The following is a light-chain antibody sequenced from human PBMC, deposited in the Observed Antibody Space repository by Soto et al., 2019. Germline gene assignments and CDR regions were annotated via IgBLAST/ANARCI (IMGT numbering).Light chain of an antibody. CDR3: QQYGSSRWT. J-gene: IGKJ1*01. CDR2: AAS. V-gene: IGKV3-20*01. CDR1: QSVSNTY. Sequence: EIVLTQSPDTLSSFPGERATLSCRASQSVSNTYLAWYQQKPGQAPRPLISAASTRATGTPDRFSGSGSGTDFTLTISRLEPEDFAIYYCQQYGSSRWTFGQGTKVEIK.